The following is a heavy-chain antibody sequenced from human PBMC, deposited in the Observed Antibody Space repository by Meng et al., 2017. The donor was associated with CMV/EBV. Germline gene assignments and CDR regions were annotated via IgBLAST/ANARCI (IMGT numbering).Heavy chain of an antibody. V-gene: IGHV4-39*07. D-gene: IGHD3-10*01. CDR2: IYYSGST. Sequence: QLQESGPGLVKLSGTLSHTFTVSGGSISSSSYYWGWIRQPPGKGLEWIGSIYYSGSTYYNPSLKSRVTISVDTSKNQFSLKLSSVTAADTAVYYCASLAGDYWGQGTLVTVSS. J-gene: IGHJ4*02. CDR1: GGSISSSSYY. CDR3: ASLAGDY.